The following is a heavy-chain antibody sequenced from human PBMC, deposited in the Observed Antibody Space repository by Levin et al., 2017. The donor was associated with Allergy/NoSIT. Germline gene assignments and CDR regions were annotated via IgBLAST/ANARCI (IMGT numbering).Heavy chain of an antibody. V-gene: IGHV3-30-3*01. CDR3: ARGYDSSGYYFDY. Sequence: PGGSLRLSCAASGFTFSSYAMHWVRQAPGKGLEWVAVISYDGSNKYYADSVKGRFTISRDNSKNTLYLQMNSLRAEDTAVYYCARGYDSSGYYFDYWGQGTLVTVSS. J-gene: IGHJ4*02. D-gene: IGHD3-22*01. CDR2: ISYDGSNK. CDR1: GFTFSSYA.